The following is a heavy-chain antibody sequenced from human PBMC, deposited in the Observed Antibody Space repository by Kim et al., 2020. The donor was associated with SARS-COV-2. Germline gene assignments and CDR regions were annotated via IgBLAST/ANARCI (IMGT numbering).Heavy chain of an antibody. Sequence: SETLSLTCTVSGGSISSYYWSWIRQPPGKGLEWIGYIYYSGSTNYNPSLKSRVTISVDTSKNQFSLQLSSVTAADTAVYYCSRAKLAILLWFDYIHAFD. CDR3: SRAKLAILLWFDYIHAFD. CDR1: GGSISSYY. D-gene: IGHD3-10*01. V-gene: IGHV4-59*13. CDR2: IYYSGST. J-gene: IGHJ3*02.